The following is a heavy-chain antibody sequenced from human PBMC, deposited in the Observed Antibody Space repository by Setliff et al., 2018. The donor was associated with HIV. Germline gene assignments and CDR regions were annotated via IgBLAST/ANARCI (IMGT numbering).Heavy chain of an antibody. CDR2: INYHGSDI. Sequence: GESLRLSCVASGFSLSDYWMQWVRQAPGKGLVWVSRINYHGSDISYADSVKGRFTISRDNAKNTVYLQMNNLRDEDTAVYFCVRDGVGTTPFDYWGQGSLVTVSS. V-gene: IGHV3-74*01. J-gene: IGHJ4*02. CDR3: VRDGVGTTPFDY. CDR1: GFSLSDYW. D-gene: IGHD1-26*01.